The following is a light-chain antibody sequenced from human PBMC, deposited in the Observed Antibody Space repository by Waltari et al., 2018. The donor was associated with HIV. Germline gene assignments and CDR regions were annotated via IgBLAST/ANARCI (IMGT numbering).Light chain of an antibody. CDR2: AAS. Sequence: DIQMTQSPSSLSASVGDRVTITCRASQGISNSLAWYQQKPGKAPKLLLYAASRLESGVPSRFSGSGSGTDYTLTISSLQPEDFATYYCQQYYSTWTFGQRTKVEIK. V-gene: IGKV1-NL1*01. J-gene: IGKJ1*01. CDR3: QQYYSTWT. CDR1: QGISNS.